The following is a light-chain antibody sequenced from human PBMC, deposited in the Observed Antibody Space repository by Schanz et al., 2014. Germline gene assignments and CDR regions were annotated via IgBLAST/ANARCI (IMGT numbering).Light chain of an antibody. CDR3: QQSYSTPLT. CDR2: TAS. Sequence: AIQMTQSPSSLSASVGDRVTITCRASQGIRDDLGWYQQKPGKAPKLLIYTASSLQSGVPSRFSGSGSGTEFTLTIRSLQPEDFATYYCQQSYSTPLTFGGGTKVEIK. J-gene: IGKJ4*01. CDR1: QGIRDD. V-gene: IGKV1-6*01.